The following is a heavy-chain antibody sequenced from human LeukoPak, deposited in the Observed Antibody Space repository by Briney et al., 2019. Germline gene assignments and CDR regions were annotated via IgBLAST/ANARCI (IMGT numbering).Heavy chain of an antibody. CDR3: AKDGGLTVTTHDAFDI. CDR2: ISYDGSNK. D-gene: IGHD4-17*01. Sequence: PGGSLRLSCAASGFTFSNYGMPWVRQAPGKGLEWVAVISYDGSNKYYADSVKGRFTISRDNSKNTFYLQMISLRAEDTAVYYCAKDGGLTVTTHDAFDIWGQGTMVTVSS. J-gene: IGHJ3*02. V-gene: IGHV3-30*18. CDR1: GFTFSNYG.